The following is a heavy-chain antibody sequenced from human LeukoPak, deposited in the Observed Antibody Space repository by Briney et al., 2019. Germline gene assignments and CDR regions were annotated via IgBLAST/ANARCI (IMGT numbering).Heavy chain of an antibody. D-gene: IGHD3-22*01. Sequence: PSETLSLTCAVYGGSFSGYYWSWIRHPPGKGLEWIGEINHSGSTNYNPSLKSRVTISVDTSKNQFSLKLSSVTAADTAVYYCASLYDSSGYYYYAFDIWGQGTMVTVSS. J-gene: IGHJ3*02. CDR2: INHSGST. CDR1: GGSFSGYY. CDR3: ASLYDSSGYYYYAFDI. V-gene: IGHV4-34*01.